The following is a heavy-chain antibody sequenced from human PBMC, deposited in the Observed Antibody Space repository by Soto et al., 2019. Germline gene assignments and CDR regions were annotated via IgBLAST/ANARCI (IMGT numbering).Heavy chain of an antibody. CDR1: GFTFSSYA. D-gene: IGHD2-15*01. CDR2: ISNSGGNT. Sequence: EVQLLQSGGGLVQPGGSLRLSCAASGFTFSSYAISWVRQAPGKGLEWVSAISNSGGNTYYADSVMGRFTISRDNSKNTLFLQMNSLRAEDTGIYYCTVVCARPLDYWGQGTVGTGSS. J-gene: IGHJ4*02. CDR3: TVVCARPLDY. V-gene: IGHV3-23*01.